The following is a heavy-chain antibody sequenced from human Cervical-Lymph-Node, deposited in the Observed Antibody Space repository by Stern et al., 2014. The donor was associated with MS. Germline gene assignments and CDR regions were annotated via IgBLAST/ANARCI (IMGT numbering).Heavy chain of an antibody. D-gene: IGHD2-15*01. J-gene: IGHJ4*02. CDR2: IFSTGET. CDR1: GFSLSNAAMG. CDR3: ARMREYCSGGICFAGYYDS. Sequence: QVTLKESGPVLVKPTGTLTLTCSVSGFSLSNAAMGVSWIRQPPGKALECLAHIFSTGETAYSTSLKSRLTISKDTSRSQVVLTMTNMDPVDTATYYCARMREYCSGGICFAGYYDSWGQGTLVTVSS. V-gene: IGHV2-26*01.